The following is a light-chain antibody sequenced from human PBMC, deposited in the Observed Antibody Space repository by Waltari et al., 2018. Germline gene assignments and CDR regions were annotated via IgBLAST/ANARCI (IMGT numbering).Light chain of an antibody. CDR3: LQYNSSPLT. V-gene: IGKV1D-16*01. CDR1: QSISSW. Sequence: DIQMTQSPSSLSASVGDTVTITCRASQSISSWLDWYQQKPGKAPKVLIYKASSLQTGVPSRFSGSGSGTDFTLIISSLQTEDFATYYCLQYNSSPLTFGGGTKVEVK. CDR2: KAS. J-gene: IGKJ4*01.